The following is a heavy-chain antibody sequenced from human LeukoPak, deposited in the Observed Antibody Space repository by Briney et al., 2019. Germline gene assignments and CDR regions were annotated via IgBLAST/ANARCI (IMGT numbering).Heavy chain of an antibody. Sequence: SGTLSLTCAVSGGSISSSNWWSWVRQPPGKGLEWIGEIYHSGSTNYNPSLKSRVTIPVDKSKNQLSLKLSSVTAADTAVYYCARRDNWNLDAFDIWGQGTMVTVSS. D-gene: IGHD1-1*01. V-gene: IGHV4-4*02. J-gene: IGHJ3*02. CDR3: ARRDNWNLDAFDI. CDR1: GGSISSSNW. CDR2: IYHSGST.